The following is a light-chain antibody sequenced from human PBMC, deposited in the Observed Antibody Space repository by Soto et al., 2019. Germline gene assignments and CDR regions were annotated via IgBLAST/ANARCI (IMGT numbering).Light chain of an antibody. V-gene: IGKV1-39*01. CDR3: QQSYSTPRT. J-gene: IGKJ1*01. CDR2: DAS. Sequence: DIQMTQSPSTLSASVGDRVAITCRASQSASTWLAWYQQKAGKAPKLLIYDASILQSGVPSRFSGSGSGTDFTLTISSLQPEDFATYYCQQSYSTPRTFGQGTKVDIK. CDR1: QSASTW.